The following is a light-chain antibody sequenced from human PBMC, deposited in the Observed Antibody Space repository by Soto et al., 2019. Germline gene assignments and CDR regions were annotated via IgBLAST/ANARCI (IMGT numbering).Light chain of an antibody. Sequence: EIVLTQSPGTLSLSPGERATLSCRASQSVSSNFLAWYQQKPGQAPRLHIYGASRRATGIPDRFSGSGSGIDFALTTSRRESEDFALYYCQHCGSSPRTFGQGTRLEIK. J-gene: IGKJ5*01. CDR2: GAS. CDR1: QSVSSNF. CDR3: QHCGSSPRT. V-gene: IGKV3-20*01.